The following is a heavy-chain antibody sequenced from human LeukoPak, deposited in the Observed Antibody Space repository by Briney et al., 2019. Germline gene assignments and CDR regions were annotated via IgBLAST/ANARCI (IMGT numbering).Heavy chain of an antibody. Sequence: GGSLRLSCAASGFTFSNYAMSWVRQAPGKGLEWVSAISGSGGSTYYADSVKGRFTISRDNSKNTLYLQMNSLRAEDTAVYYCAKDLYSYGKYYFDYWGQGTLVTVSS. CDR2: ISGSGGST. D-gene: IGHD5-18*01. V-gene: IGHV3-23*01. CDR3: AKDLYSYGKYYFDY. CDR1: GFTFSNYA. J-gene: IGHJ4*02.